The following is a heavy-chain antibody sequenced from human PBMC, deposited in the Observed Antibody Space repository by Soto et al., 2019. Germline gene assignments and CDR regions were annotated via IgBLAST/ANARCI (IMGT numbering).Heavy chain of an antibody. J-gene: IGHJ4*02. D-gene: IGHD5-12*01. V-gene: IGHV4-59*12. CDR2: IYYIGST. CDR3: ARGPGSDIVATMVFDY. CDR1: GGSINSFH. Sequence: SETLSLTCTVSGGSINSFHWSWIRQPPGKGLEWIGYIYYIGSTNYNPSLKRRVTISVDTSKNHFSLKLSSVTAADTAVYYCARGPGSDIVATMVFDYWGQGTLVTVSS.